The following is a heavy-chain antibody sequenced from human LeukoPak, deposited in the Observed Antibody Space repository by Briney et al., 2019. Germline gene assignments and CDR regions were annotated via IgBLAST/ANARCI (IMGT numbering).Heavy chain of an antibody. J-gene: IGHJ4*02. CDR2: IYSDASST. V-gene: IGHV3-74*01. Sequence: PGGSLRLSCPASGFTFSSYWMRWVRHAPGKGLVWVSRIYSDASSTSYVDSVKGRFTISRDNSKNTLYLQMNSLRAGDTAVYYCAKEAGYYDSSGPEYWGQGTPVTVSS. D-gene: IGHD3-22*01. CDR1: GFTFSSYW. CDR3: AKEAGYYDSSGPEY.